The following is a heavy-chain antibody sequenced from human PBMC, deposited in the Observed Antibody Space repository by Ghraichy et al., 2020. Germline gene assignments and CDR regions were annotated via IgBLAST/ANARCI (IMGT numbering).Heavy chain of an antibody. J-gene: IGHJ5*02. Sequence: SETLSLTCAVYGGSFSGYYWSWIRQPPGKGLEWIGEINHSGSTNYNPSLKSRVTISVDTSKNQFSLKLSSVTAADTAVYYCARGQRYNWNALRGLWFDPWGQGTLVTVSS. V-gene: IGHV4-34*01. CDR3: ARGQRYNWNALRGLWFDP. D-gene: IGHD1-20*01. CDR1: GGSFSGYY. CDR2: INHSGST.